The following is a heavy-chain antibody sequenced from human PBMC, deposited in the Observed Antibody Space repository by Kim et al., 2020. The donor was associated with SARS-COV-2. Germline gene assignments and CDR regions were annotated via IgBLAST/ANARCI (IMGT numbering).Heavy chain of an antibody. CDR2: IYYSGST. CDR3: ARDPDSGSYSEPFDY. V-gene: IGHV4-39*07. D-gene: IGHD1-26*01. Sequence: SETLSLTCTVSGGSISSSSYYWGWIRQPPGKGLEWIGSIYYSGSTYYNPSLKSRVTISVDTSKNQFSLKLSSVTAADTAVYYCARDPDSGSYSEPFDYWG. J-gene: IGHJ4*01. CDR1: GGSISSSSYY.